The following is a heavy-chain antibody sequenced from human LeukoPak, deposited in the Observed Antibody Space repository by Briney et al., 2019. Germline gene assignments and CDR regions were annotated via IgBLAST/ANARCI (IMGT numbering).Heavy chain of an antibody. J-gene: IGHJ4*02. D-gene: IGHD4-23*01. CDR3: ARVRRGYGGNVYDY. CDR1: GYTFTSYY. CDR2: INPNSGGT. Sequence: ASVKVSCKASGYTFTSYYMHWVRQAPGQGLEWMGWINPNSGGTNYAQKFQGRVTMTRDTSISTAYMELSRLRSDDTAVYYCARVRRGYGGNVYDYWGQGTLVTVSS. V-gene: IGHV1-2*02.